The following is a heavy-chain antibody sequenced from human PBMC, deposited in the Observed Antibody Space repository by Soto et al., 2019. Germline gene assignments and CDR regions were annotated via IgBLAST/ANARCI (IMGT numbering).Heavy chain of an antibody. CDR2: INHSGST. D-gene: IGHD3-3*01. CDR3: ARGPFFNDFWSGSYYYGMDV. Sequence: TLSLTCAVYGGSFSGYYWSWIRQPPGKGLEWIGEINHSGSTNYNPSLKSRVTISVDTSKNQFSLKLSSVTAADTAVYYCARGPFFNDFWSGSYYYGMDVWGQGTTVTVSS. V-gene: IGHV4-34*01. CDR1: GGSFSGYY. J-gene: IGHJ6*02.